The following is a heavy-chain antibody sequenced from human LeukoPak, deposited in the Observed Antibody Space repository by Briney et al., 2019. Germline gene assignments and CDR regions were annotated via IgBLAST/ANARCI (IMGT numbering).Heavy chain of an antibody. Sequence: SETLSLTCTVSGGSISSGDYYWSWIRRPLGKGLEWIGYIYYSGNTYCNPSLKSRVTISVDTSKNQFSLKLSSVTAADTAVYYCAKDRYGQRIFDYWGQGTLVSVSS. V-gene: IGHV4-30-4*01. CDR1: GGSISSGDYY. J-gene: IGHJ4*02. CDR3: AKDRYGQRIFDY. CDR2: IYYSGNT. D-gene: IGHD3-16*02.